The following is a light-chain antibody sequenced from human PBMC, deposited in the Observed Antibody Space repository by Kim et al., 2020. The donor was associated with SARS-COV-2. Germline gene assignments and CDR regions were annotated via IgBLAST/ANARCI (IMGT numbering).Light chain of an antibody. CDR1: ALPKQY. J-gene: IGLJ3*02. Sequence: SPGQTARISCSGDALPKQYAYWYQQKPGQAPVLVIYKDIERHSGIPERFSGSNSGTTVTLTISGVQAEDEADYYCQSTDSSGTYWVFGGGTQLTVL. CDR2: KDI. CDR3: QSTDSSGTYWV. V-gene: IGLV3-25*03.